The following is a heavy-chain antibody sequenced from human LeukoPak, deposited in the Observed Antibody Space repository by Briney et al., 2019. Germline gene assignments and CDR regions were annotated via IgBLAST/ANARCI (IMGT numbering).Heavy chain of an antibody. CDR2: ISWNSGSI. Sequence: PGGSLRLSCAAYEFTFDDYAMQSVRRARGKGLEWVSGISWNSGSIVYADSVKGRFTISRDNAKNSLYLQMNSLRAEETALYYCAKGVRITMVRGAFDIWGQGTMVTVSS. D-gene: IGHD3-10*01. CDR3: AKGVRITMVRGAFDI. CDR1: EFTFDDYA. V-gene: IGHV3-9*01. J-gene: IGHJ3*02.